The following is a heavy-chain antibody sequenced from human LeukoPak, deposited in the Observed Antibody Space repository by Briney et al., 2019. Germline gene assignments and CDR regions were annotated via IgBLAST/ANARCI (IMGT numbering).Heavy chain of an antibody. Sequence: PSETLSLTCTVSGGSISSSSYYWGWIRQPPGKGLERIGSIYYSGSTYYNPSLKSRVTISVDTSKNQFSLKLSSVTAADTAVYYCAREREIVQLERAHDYWGQGTLVTVSS. J-gene: IGHJ4*02. D-gene: IGHD1-1*01. CDR3: AREREIVQLERAHDY. CDR1: GGSISSSSYY. V-gene: IGHV4-39*01. CDR2: IYYSGST.